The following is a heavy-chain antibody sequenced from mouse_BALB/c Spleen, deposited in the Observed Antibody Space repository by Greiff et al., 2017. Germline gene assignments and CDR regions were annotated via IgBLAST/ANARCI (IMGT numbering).Heavy chain of an antibody. CDR1: GYSFTSYW. Sequence: VQLLQSGPQLVRPGASVKISCKASGYSFTSYWMHWVKQRPGQGLEWIGMIDPSDSETRLNQKFKDKATLTVDKSSSTAYMQLSSPTSEDSAVYYCARTDYYGSSSAYFDYWGQGTTLTVSS. CDR3: ARTDYYGSSSAYFDY. D-gene: IGHD1-1*01. V-gene: IGHV1S127*01. J-gene: IGHJ2*01. CDR2: IDPSDSET.